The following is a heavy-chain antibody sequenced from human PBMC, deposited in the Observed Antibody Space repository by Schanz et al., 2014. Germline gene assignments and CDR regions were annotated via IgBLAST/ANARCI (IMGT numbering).Heavy chain of an antibody. CDR2: IPWNGAAI. CDR1: GFNSDDYA. CDR3: AKGRFGELSAFDI. J-gene: IGHJ3*02. Sequence: EVQVVESGGGLVQPGGSLRLSCTASGFNSDDYAMHWVRQAPGKGLEWVSNIPWNGAAIGYAGSVRGRFTISRDSAENSLYLQMNSLRAEDTAVYYCAKGRFGELSAFDIWGQGTMVTVSS. V-gene: IGHV3-9*02. D-gene: IGHD3-10*01.